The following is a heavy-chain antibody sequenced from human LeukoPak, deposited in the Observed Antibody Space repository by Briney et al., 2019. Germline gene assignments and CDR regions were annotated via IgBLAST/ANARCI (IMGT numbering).Heavy chain of an antibody. D-gene: IGHD6-19*01. CDR2: ISSNGGST. CDR3: VKDRAVAGKGAKYFQH. Sequence: GRSLRLSCSAAGFTFSSYAMHWVRQAPGKGLEYVSAISSNGGSTYYADSVKGRFTISRDNSKNTLYLQMSSLRAEDTAVYYCVKDRAVAGKGAKYFQHWGQGTLVTVSS. CDR1: GFTFSSYA. J-gene: IGHJ1*01. V-gene: IGHV3-64D*06.